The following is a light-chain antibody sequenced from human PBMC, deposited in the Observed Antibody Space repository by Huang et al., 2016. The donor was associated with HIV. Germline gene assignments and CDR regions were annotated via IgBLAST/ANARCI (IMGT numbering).Light chain of an antibody. J-gene: IGKJ2*01. V-gene: IGKV1-39*01. CDR3: QQTFVAPPEDT. Sequence: DIEMTQSPSSLSASVGDTVTISCRAGHNIDTYLHWYQQKPGEAPKLLISGASNLQAGVPLRFSGSGSGTYFALTINSLQPEDFATYFCQQTFVAPPEDTFGQGTRLEIK. CDR1: HNIDTY. CDR2: GAS.